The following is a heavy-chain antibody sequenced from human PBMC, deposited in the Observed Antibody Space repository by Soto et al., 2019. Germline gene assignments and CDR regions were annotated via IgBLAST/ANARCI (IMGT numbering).Heavy chain of an antibody. Sequence: SETLSLTCTVSGGSVSSGSYYWSWIRQPPGKGLEWIGYIYYSGSTNYNPSLKSRVTISVDTSKNQFSLELSSVTAADTAVYYCARYYDSSGSLDYWGQGTLVTVSS. CDR1: GGSVSSGSYY. CDR3: ARYYDSSGSLDY. CDR2: IYYSGST. V-gene: IGHV4-61*01. D-gene: IGHD3-22*01. J-gene: IGHJ4*02.